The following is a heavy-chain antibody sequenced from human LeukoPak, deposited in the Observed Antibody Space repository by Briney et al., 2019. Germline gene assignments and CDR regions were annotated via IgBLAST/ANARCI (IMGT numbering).Heavy chain of an antibody. D-gene: IGHD6-19*01. CDR1: GGSISSYY. Sequence: PSETLSLTCTVSGGSISSYYWSWIRQPPGKGLEWIGYICYSGSTNYNPSLKSRVTISVDTSKNQFSMKLSSVTAADTAVYYCARALLDGAGSVDYWGQGTLVTVSS. CDR2: ICYSGST. V-gene: IGHV4-59*01. J-gene: IGHJ4*02. CDR3: ARALLDGAGSVDY.